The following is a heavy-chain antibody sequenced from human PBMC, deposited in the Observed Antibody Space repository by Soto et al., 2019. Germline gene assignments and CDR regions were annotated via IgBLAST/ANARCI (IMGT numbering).Heavy chain of an antibody. CDR3: AREDETSNYFDY. D-gene: IGHD2-2*01. Sequence: QVQLQESGPGLVQPSQALSLICTVSGGSISSGGHYWSWIRQHPGKGLEWIGYIYYTGTTYYNPSLRSRLTISVDSSRNQFSLRLSSVTAADTAVYYCAREDETSNYFDYWGQGTLVTVSS. J-gene: IGHJ4*02. CDR2: IYYTGTT. V-gene: IGHV4-31*03. CDR1: GGSISSGGHY.